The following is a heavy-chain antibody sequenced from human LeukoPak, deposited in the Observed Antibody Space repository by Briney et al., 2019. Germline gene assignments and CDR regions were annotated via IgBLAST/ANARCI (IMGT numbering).Heavy chain of an antibody. V-gene: IGHV4-34*01. J-gene: IGHJ4*02. CDR3: ARARETVAIDS. CDR1: GGFFSGYF. Sequence: PSETLSLTCAVYGGFFSGYFWTWIRQPPGKGLEWIGEINHSGSTNYNPSLKSRVTISVDTSKNQFSLKMRSVTAADTAVYYCARARETVAIDSWGQGTLVTVSS. CDR2: INHSGST. D-gene: IGHD5-12*01.